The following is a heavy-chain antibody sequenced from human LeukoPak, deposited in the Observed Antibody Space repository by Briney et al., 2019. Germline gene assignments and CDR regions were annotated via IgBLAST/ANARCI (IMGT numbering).Heavy chain of an antibody. CDR3: ARDSSCTNGVCYTGLMDV. V-gene: IGHV1-2*02. CDR2: INPNSGGT. CDR1: GYTFTGYY. Sequence: ASVKVSCKASGYTFTGYYMHWVRQAPGQGLEWMGGINPNSGGTNYVQKFQGRVTMTRDTSISTAYMELSRLRSDDTAVYYCARDSSCTNGVCYTGLMDVWGQGTTVTVSS. J-gene: IGHJ6*02. D-gene: IGHD2-8*01.